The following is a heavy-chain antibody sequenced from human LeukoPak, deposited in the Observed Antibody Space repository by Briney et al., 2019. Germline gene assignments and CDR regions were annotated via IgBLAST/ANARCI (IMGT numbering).Heavy chain of an antibody. V-gene: IGHV3-66*01. CDR1: GFIISNNY. D-gene: IGHD3-3*01. CDR3: ARSIYGPFDL. Sequence: PGGSLRLSCAASGFIISNNYMSWVRQAPGEGLEWVSVIYSDDRTFYADSVKGRFTISRDSSKNILYIQMNSLRAEDTAVYHCARSIYGPFDLWGEGTRVSVSS. J-gene: IGHJ4*02. CDR2: IYSDDRT.